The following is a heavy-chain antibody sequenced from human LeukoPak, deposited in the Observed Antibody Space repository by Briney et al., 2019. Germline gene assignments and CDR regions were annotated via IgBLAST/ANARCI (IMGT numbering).Heavy chain of an antibody. J-gene: IGHJ4*02. V-gene: IGHV3-23*01. Sequence: GGSLRLSCAASGFTFSVYGMSWVRQAPGKGPEWVSTIGGSGGTTYYADSVKGRFTISRDNSKNTLYLQMDGLRAEDTALYYCARKNGGAFDYWGQRTLVTVSS. CDR3: ARKNGGAFDY. D-gene: IGHD2-8*01. CDR1: GFTFSVYG. CDR2: IGGSGGTT.